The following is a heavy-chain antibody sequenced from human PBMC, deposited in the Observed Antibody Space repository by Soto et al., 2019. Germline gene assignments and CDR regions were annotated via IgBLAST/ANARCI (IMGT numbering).Heavy chain of an antibody. V-gene: IGHV1-18*01. CDR3: AREKGVIRSYFYYYGMDV. CDR2: ISAYNGNT. D-gene: IGHD3-16*02. J-gene: IGHJ6*02. Sequence: ASVKVSCKASGYTFTSYGISWVRQAPGQGLEWMGWISAYNGNTNYAQKFQGRVTMTTDTSTSTAYMELTSLRSNDTAVYYCAREKGVIRSYFYYYGMDVWGQGTTVTVSS. CDR1: GYTFTSYG.